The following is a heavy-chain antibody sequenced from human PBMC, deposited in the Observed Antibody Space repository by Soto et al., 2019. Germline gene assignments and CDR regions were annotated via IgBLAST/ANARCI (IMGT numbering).Heavy chain of an antibody. CDR3: AKDSIGLRPFGPIKVAGHALSPYFAY. CDR1: GFTFSSYA. D-gene: IGHD3-16*01. J-gene: IGHJ4*02. Sequence: GGSLRLSCAASGFTFSSYAMSWVRQAPGKGLEWVSAISGSGGSTYYADSVKGRFTISRDNSKNTLYLQMNSLRAEDTAVYYCAKDSIGLRPFGPIKVAGHALSPYFAYWGQGTLVPVSP. V-gene: IGHV3-23*01. CDR2: ISGSGGST.